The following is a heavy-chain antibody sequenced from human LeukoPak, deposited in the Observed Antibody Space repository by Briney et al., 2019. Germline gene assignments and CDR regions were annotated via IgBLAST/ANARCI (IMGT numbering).Heavy chain of an antibody. V-gene: IGHV1-8*01. CDR2: MNPKSGNT. J-gene: IGHJ4*02. Sequence: ASVTVSCTASGYTFTSYDINWVRQATGQGLEWMGWMNPKSGNTGYAQKFQGRVTMTRNTSISTAYVEMSSVRSVDTSVYYCARGLRRGAAAGGSVDYWGQGTLVTVSS. D-gene: IGHD6-13*01. CDR3: ARGLRRGAAAGGSVDY. CDR1: GYTFTSYD.